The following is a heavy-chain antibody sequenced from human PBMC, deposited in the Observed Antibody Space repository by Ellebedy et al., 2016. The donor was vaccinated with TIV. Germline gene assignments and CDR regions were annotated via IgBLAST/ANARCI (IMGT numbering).Heavy chain of an antibody. D-gene: IGHD3-16*01. J-gene: IGHJ3*02. V-gene: IGHV1-69*13. CDR3: ARDMPDYGSAFDI. Sequence: SVKVSXXASGGTFSSYAISWVRQAPGQGLEWMGGIIPIFGTANYAQKFQGRVTITADESTSTAYMELSSLRSEDTAVYYCARDMPDYGSAFDIWGQGTMVTVSS. CDR1: GGTFSSYA. CDR2: IIPIFGTA.